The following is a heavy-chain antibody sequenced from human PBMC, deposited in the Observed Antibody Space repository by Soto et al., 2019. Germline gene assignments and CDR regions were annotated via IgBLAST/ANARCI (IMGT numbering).Heavy chain of an antibody. D-gene: IGHD3-16*01. CDR1: GYTFTSYA. Sequence: AASVKVSCKASGYTFTSYAMHWVRQAPGQRLEWMGWINAGNGNRKYSQKFQGRVTITRDTSASTAYMELSSLRSEDTAVYYCARDLAMDVWGQGTTVTVSS. CDR3: ARDLAMDV. J-gene: IGHJ6*02. V-gene: IGHV1-3*01. CDR2: INAGNGNR.